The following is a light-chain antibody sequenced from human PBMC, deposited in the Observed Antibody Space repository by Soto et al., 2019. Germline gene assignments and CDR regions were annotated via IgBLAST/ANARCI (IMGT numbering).Light chain of an antibody. V-gene: IGLV2-14*03. CDR3: TSYASSSTYV. J-gene: IGLJ1*01. Sequence: QSALTQPASVSGSPGQSITISCTGTSSDVGGYNHVSWYQQHPGKAPKLMIYDVSNRPSGVSNRFFSSKSDNTASLTISGLQAEDEADYYCTSYASSSTYVFGTGTKLTVL. CDR2: DVS. CDR1: SSDVGGYNH.